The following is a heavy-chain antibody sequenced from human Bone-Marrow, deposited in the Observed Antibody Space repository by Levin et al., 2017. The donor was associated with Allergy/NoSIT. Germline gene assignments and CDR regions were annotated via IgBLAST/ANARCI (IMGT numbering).Heavy chain of an antibody. D-gene: IGHD3-22*01. V-gene: IGHV1-2*02. CDR2: INPNSGGT. CDR1: GYTFTGYY. CDR3: APDSSGYYYHY. J-gene: IGHJ4*02. Sequence: GGSLRLSCKASGYTFTGYYMYWVRQAPGQGLEWMGWINPNSGGTNYAQKFQGRVTMTRDTSISTAYMELSRLRSDDTAVYYCAPDSSGYYYHYWGQGTLVTVSS.